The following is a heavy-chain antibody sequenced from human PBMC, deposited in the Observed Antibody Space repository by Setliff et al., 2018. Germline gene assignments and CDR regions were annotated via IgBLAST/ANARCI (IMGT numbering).Heavy chain of an antibody. D-gene: IGHD3-3*01. CDR3: AKDGVPDGFWDFDS. CDR1: GFNFRDFS. Sequence: GGSLRLSCATSGFNFRDFSPTWVRQAPGKGLEWVSGIVQNSKTYYPDSVKGRFSVSRDNSRNTIYLQINDLRVEDTATYYCAKDGVPDGFWDFDSWGQGLLVTVSS. CDR2: IVQNSKT. J-gene: IGHJ4*02. V-gene: IGHV3-53*01.